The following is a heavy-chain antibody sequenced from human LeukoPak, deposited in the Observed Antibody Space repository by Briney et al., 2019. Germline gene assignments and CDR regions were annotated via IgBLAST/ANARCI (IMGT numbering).Heavy chain of an antibody. D-gene: IGHD6-19*01. J-gene: IGHJ4*02. V-gene: IGHV4-39*01. Sequence: SETLSLTCTVSGASTNSSSYFWGWIRQPPVRGLEWIGSVYYSGSTHYNPSLKSRVTLSIDTSENQSFLELSSVNAADTAVYFCARLPGGSVWYYFDQWGQGTLVTVSS. CDR3: ARLPGGSVWYYFDQ. CDR1: GASTNSSSYF. CDR2: VYYSGST.